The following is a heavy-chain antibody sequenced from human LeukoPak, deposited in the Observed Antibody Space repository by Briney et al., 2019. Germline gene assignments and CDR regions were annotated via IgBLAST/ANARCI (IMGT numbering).Heavy chain of an antibody. CDR2: ISSSSSYI. Sequence: GGSLRLSCAASGFTFSSYSMNWVRQAPGKGLEWVSSISSSSSYIYYADSVKGRFTISRDNAKNSLYLQMNSLRAEDTAVYYCAIFDSSGWSNAFDIWGQGTMVTVSS. J-gene: IGHJ3*02. CDR3: AIFDSSGWSNAFDI. D-gene: IGHD6-19*01. V-gene: IGHV3-21*01. CDR1: GFTFSSYS.